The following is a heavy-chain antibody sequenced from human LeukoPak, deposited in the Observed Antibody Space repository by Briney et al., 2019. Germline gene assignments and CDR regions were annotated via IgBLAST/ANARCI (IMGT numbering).Heavy chain of an antibody. CDR3: ASYYYDSSGNHFDY. D-gene: IGHD3-22*01. J-gene: IGHJ4*02. CDR1: GGSISSSSYY. Sequence: SETLSLTCTVSGGSISSSSYYWGWIRQPPGKGLEWIGSIYYSGSTYYNPSLKSRVTISVDTSKNQFSLKLSSVTAADTAVYYCASYYYDSSGNHFDYWGRGTLVTVSS. V-gene: IGHV4-39*01. CDR2: IYYSGST.